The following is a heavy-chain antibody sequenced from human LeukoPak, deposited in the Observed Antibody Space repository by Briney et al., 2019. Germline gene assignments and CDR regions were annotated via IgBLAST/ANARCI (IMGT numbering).Heavy chain of an antibody. D-gene: IGHD6-13*01. J-gene: IGHJ4*02. V-gene: IGHV3-9*01. CDR1: GFTFDDYA. CDR2: ISWNSGSI. Sequence: GGSLRLSCAASGFTFDDYAMHWVRQAPGKGLEWVSGISWNSGSIGYADSVKGRFTISRDNAKNSLYLQMNSLRAEDTALYYCAKDMGSSWATYYFDYWGQGTLVTVSS. CDR3: AKDMGSSWATYYFDY.